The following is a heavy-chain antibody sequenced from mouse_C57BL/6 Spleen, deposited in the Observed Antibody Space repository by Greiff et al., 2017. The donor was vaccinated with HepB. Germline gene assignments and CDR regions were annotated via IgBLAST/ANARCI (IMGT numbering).Heavy chain of an antibody. D-gene: IGHD4-1*02. Sequence: EVHLVESGGGLVQPKGSLKLSCAASGFSFNTYAMNWVRQAPGKGLEWVARIRSKSNNYATYYADSVKDRFTISRDDSESMLYLQMNNLKTEDTAMYYCVRLGQLGHFDYWGQGTTLTVSS. CDR1: GFSFNTYA. CDR3: VRLGQLGHFDY. CDR2: IRSKSNNYAT. J-gene: IGHJ2*01. V-gene: IGHV10-1*01.